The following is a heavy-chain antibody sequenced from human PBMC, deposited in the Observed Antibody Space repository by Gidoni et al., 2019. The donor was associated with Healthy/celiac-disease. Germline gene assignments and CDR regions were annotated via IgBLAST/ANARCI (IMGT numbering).Heavy chain of an antibody. CDR2: INHSGST. D-gene: IGHD3-22*01. CDR1: GGSFSGYY. CDR3: ARAGARYYYDSSGSLPY. V-gene: IGHV4-34*01. Sequence: QVQLQQWGAGLLKPSETLSLTCAVYGGSFSGYYWSWIRQPPGKGLEWIGEINHSGSTNYNPSLKSRVTISVDTSKNQFSLKLSSVTAADTAVYYCARAGARYYYDSSGSLPYWGQGTLVTVSS. J-gene: IGHJ4*02.